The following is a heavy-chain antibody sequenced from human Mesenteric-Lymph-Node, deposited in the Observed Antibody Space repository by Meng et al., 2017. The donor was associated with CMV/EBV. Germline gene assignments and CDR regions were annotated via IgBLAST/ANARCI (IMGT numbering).Heavy chain of an antibody. CDR1: GFTFSNYA. J-gene: IGHJ4*02. Sequence: GGSLRLSCAASGFTFSNYAMSWVRQAPGKGLEWVSGIRESGGRTYYTDSVKGRFTISRDNSKNTLYLQMNSLRAEDTAVYFCAGEWGTAENFGGIIGYWGQGTLVTVSS. CDR2: IRESGGRT. V-gene: IGHV3-23*01. D-gene: IGHD3-16*02. CDR3: AGEWGTAENFGGIIGY.